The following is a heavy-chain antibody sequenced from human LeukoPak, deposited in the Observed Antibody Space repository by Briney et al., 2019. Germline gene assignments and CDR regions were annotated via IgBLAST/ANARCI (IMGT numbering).Heavy chain of an antibody. V-gene: IGHV1-18*01. D-gene: IGHD3-10*01. Sequence: ASVKASCKASGYTFTSYGISWVRQAPGQGLEWMGWISAYNGNTNYAQKLQGRVTMTTDTSTSTAYMELRSLRSDDTAVYYCAREPPYLWFGESDDRPVFDYWGQGTLVTVSS. CDR3: AREPPYLWFGESDDRPVFDY. CDR2: ISAYNGNT. J-gene: IGHJ4*02. CDR1: GYTFTSYG.